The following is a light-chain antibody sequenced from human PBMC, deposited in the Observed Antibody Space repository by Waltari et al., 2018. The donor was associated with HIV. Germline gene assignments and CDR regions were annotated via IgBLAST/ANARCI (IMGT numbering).Light chain of an antibody. CDR1: ASNIGGNT. Sequence: QSVVTQPPSASGTPGQRVPMSCSGSASNIGGNTVNWYQHLPQTAPKLLIYNNDERPSGVPDRFSASKTGTSASLDISGLQSEDEADYYCATWDDGLSGWVFGGGTKLTVL. CDR3: ATWDDGLSGWV. V-gene: IGLV1-44*01. CDR2: NND. J-gene: IGLJ3*02.